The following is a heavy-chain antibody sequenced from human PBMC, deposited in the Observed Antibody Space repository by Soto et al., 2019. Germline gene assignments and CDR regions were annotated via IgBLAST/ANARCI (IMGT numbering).Heavy chain of an antibody. CDR1: GFNVSAYT. CDR3: ARWEQPLFDY. J-gene: IGHJ4*02. V-gene: IGHV3-30-3*01. Sequence: QVTLVESGGGVVQPGRSLRLSCAASGFNVSAYTMHWVRQAPGKGLEWVAVISSDGNHKYYTDSVKGRFTISRDTSTNTLDLQMNSLRAEDTAVYYCARWEQPLFDYWGQGTLVTVSS. CDR2: ISSDGNHK. D-gene: IGHD1-26*01.